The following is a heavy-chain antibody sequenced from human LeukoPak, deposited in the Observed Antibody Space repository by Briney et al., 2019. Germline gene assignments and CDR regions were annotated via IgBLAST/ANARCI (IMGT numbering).Heavy chain of an antibody. V-gene: IGHV1-18*01. CDR1: GYTFTSYG. Sequence: GASVKVSCTASGYTFTSYGISWVRQAPGQGLEWMGWISANNGNTNYAQTLKGRVTMTTDTSTSTPYMEVSSLRSDDTAVYSCARARRSGTSDYWGKGTLVTVS. D-gene: IGHD3-3*01. CDR2: ISANNGNT. J-gene: IGHJ4*02. CDR3: ARARRSGTSDY.